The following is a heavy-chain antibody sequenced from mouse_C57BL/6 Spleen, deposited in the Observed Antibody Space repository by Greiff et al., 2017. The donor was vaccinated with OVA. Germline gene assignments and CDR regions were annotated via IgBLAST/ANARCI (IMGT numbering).Heavy chain of an antibody. J-gene: IGHJ2*01. CDR3: ARGDSYYFDY. Sequence: VKLKQSGAELVRPGTSVKVSCKASGYAFTNYLIEWVKQRPGQGLEWIGVINPGSGGTNYNEKFKGKATLTADKSSSTAYMQLSSLTSEDSAVYFCARGDSYYFDYWGQGTTLTVSS. V-gene: IGHV1-54*01. CDR2: INPGSGGT. CDR1: GYAFTNYL.